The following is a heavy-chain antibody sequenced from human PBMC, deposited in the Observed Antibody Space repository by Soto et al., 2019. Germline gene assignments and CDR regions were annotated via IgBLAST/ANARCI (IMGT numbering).Heavy chain of an antibody. CDR2: SSWDSGQL. J-gene: IGHJ6*03. CDR1: GFNFENYA. CDR3: AKDKSTGEYSYYRYMDV. Sequence: LLVESGGGLVQPDRPLRLSCAASGFNFENYATHSVPHAPRRGLEWVSGSSWDSGQLDYAGSVRGRFTTSRDNGKNSLYLEMNSLRPDDTALYFCAKDKSTGEYSYYRYMDVWGRGTTVIVSS. V-gene: IGHV3-9*01. D-gene: IGHD4-17*01.